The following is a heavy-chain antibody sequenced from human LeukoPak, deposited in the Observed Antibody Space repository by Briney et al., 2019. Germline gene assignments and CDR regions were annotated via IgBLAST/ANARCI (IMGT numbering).Heavy chain of an antibody. Sequence: SETLSLTCTVSGASISNTSYWGWIRQPPGKGLEWIGNIYYSGSTKYNPSLKSRVTVSVDTSKNRFSLKLSSVTAADTAVYYCARPYSSGWHGAFDIWGQGTMVTVSS. CDR2: IYYSGST. CDR1: GASISNTSY. J-gene: IGHJ3*02. D-gene: IGHD6-19*01. V-gene: IGHV4-59*01. CDR3: ARPYSSGWHGAFDI.